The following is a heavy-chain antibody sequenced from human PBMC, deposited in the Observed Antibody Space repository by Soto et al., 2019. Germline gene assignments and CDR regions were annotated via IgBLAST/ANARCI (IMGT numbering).Heavy chain of an antibody. CDR1: GFTFSDHY. D-gene: IGHD5-12*01. J-gene: IGHJ6*02. CDR2: ISNSSTI. Sequence: NPGGSLRLSCAASGFTFSDHYMNWVRQAPGKGLEWVSSISNSSTINYADSEKGRFTISRDNAKNSLSLQMSSLRAEDTAVYYCARPFVWSRPGMATMIVFSEDYFQHSGMDVSGPGPTVTVFS. V-gene: IGHV3-11*04. CDR3: ARPFVWSRPGMATMIVFSEDYFQHSGMDV.